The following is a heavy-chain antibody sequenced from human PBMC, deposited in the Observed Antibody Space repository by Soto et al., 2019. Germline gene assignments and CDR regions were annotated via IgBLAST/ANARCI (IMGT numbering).Heavy chain of an antibody. V-gene: IGHV4-30-4*01. Sequence: QVQLQESGPGLVKPSQTLSLTCTVSGGSISSGDYYWSWIRQPPGKGLEWIGYIFYSGSTYYNPSLRIRVTISVDTSKNQFSLKLSSVTAADTAVYYCARWGQGRYDRRAYDYWGQGTLVTVSS. J-gene: IGHJ4*02. CDR2: IFYSGST. D-gene: IGHD1-20*01. CDR1: GGSISSGDYY. CDR3: ARWGQGRYDRRAYDY.